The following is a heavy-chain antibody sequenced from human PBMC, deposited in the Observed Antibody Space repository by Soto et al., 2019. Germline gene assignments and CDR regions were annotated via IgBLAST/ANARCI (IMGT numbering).Heavy chain of an antibody. CDR1: GGACSGYY. D-gene: IGHD2-8*02. V-gene: IGHV4-34*01. CDR2: INHSGST. Sequence: LSETLSLTGAVYGGACSGYYWTWIRQPPGTGLEWIGEINHSGSTNYNPSLKSRVTISVDTSKNQFSLKLTSVTAADTAVYYCARDKITGLFDYWGKGTLVTVSS. J-gene: IGHJ4*02. CDR3: ARDKITGLFDY.